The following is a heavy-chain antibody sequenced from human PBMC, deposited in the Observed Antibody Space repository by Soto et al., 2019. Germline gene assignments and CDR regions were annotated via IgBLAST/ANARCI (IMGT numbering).Heavy chain of an antibody. D-gene: IGHD2-15*01. CDR3: AKVTRYCSGGSCYYFVY. CDR1: GFTFSSYA. V-gene: IGHV3-23*01. J-gene: IGHJ4*02. Sequence: EVQLLESGGGLVQPGGSLRLSCAASGFTFSSYAMSWVRQAPGKGLEWVSAISGSGGSTYYADSVKGRFTISRDNSKNTLYLQMNSLRAEDTAVYYCAKVTRYCSGGSCYYFVYWGQGTLVTVSS. CDR2: ISGSGGST.